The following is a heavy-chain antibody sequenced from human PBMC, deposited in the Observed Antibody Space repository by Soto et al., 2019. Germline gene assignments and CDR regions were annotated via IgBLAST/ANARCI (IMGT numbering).Heavy chain of an antibody. D-gene: IGHD2-15*01. Sequence: RASVKVSCKASGYTFTSQNMHWVRQAPGQGLEWMGVINPSIGTTTYAQKFQGRVTMTSDTSTSSVYMEVSSLRSEDTAVYYCARVYCSGGSCLFYYYYGMDVWGQGTTVTV. CDR1: GYTFTSQN. CDR2: INPSIGTT. V-gene: IGHV1-46*01. CDR3: ARVYCSGGSCLFYYYYGMDV. J-gene: IGHJ6*02.